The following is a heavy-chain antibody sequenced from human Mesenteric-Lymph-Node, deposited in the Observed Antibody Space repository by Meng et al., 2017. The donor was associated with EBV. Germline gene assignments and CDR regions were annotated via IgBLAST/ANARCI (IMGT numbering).Heavy chain of an antibody. J-gene: IGHJ4*02. D-gene: IGHD5-12*01. CDR2: VSPYNGHT. Sequence: QILLVQSGPEVKKPGASVKVSCKTSGYAFTAYGISWVRQAPGQGLEWMGWVSPYNGHTNYAQKLQGRVSLTTDTSTTTVHMELRSLRSDDTAVYYCARDVLGSGDYWGQGTLVTVSS. CDR1: GYAFTAYG. V-gene: IGHV1-18*01. CDR3: ARDVLGSGDY.